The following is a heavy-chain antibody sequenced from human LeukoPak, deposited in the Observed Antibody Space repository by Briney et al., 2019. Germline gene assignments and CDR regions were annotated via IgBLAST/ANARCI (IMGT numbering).Heavy chain of an antibody. CDR1: GFTFSSYA. Sequence: GGSLRLSCAASGFTFSSYAMSWVRQAPGKGLEWVSAISGSGGSTYYADSVKGRFTISRDNSKNTLYLQMNSLRAEDTAVYYCAKVAYGYCSSTSCYRWFDPWGQGTLVTVSS. V-gene: IGHV3-23*01. CDR2: ISGSGGST. CDR3: AKVAYGYCSSTSCYRWFDP. J-gene: IGHJ5*02. D-gene: IGHD2-2*02.